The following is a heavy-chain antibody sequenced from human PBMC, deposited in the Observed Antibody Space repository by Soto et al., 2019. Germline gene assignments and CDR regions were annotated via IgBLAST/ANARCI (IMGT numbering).Heavy chain of an antibody. V-gene: IGHV3-7*01. J-gene: IGHJ4*02. CDR1: GFTFSSYW. CDR3: ARDPDPQSFDY. CDR2: IKQDGSEK. Sequence: PGGSLRLSCAASGFTFSSYWMSWVRQAPGKGLEWVANIKQDGSEKYYVDSVKGRFTISRDNAKNSLYLQMSSLRAEDTAVYYCARDPDPQSFDYWGQGTLVTVSS.